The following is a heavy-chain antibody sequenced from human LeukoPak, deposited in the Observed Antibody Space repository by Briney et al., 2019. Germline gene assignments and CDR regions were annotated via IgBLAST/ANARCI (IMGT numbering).Heavy chain of an antibody. CDR3: ARGRATYYFDY. Sequence: ALVKVSCKASGYTFTGYYMHWVRQAPGQGLEWMRWINPNSGGTNYAQKFQGRVTMTRDTSISTAYMELRSLRSDDTAVYYCARGRATYYFDYWGQGTLVTVSS. CDR2: INPNSGGT. V-gene: IGHV1-2*02. CDR1: GYTFTGYY. D-gene: IGHD1-26*01. J-gene: IGHJ4*02.